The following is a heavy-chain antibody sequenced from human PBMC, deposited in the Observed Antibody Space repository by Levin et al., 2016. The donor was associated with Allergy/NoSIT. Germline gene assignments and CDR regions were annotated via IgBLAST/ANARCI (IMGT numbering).Heavy chain of an antibody. J-gene: IGHJ4*02. CDR3: ATSPPYTASFDD. CDR1: GFTVSSAY. Sequence: GESLKISCAASGFTVSSAYMYWVRQAPGKGLEWVALISYDGSYEYFADSVRGRFSISRSNSNNTVSLQMNSLRSEDTAVYYCATSPPYTASFDDWGPGTLVTVSS. V-gene: IGHV3-30*03. D-gene: IGHD2-2*02. CDR2: ISYDGSYE.